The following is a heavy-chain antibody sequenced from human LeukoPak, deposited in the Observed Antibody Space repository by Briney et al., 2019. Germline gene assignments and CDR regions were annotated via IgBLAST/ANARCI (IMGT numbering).Heavy chain of an antibody. CDR3: AKEKMATIGGDAFDI. J-gene: IGHJ3*02. V-gene: IGHV3-23*01. D-gene: IGHD5-24*01. Sequence: YYADSVKGRFSVSRDNSKNTLYLQMNSLRAEDTAVYYCAKEKMATIGGDAFDIWGQGTMVTVSS.